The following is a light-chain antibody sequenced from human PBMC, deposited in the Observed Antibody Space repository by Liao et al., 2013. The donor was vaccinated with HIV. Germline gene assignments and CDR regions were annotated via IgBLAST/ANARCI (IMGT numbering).Light chain of an antibody. J-gene: IGLJ2*01. V-gene: IGLV3-21*04. Sequence: SYVLTQPPSVSVAPGTTATITCEGINIGSKAVHWYQQKSGQSPVLVIYYDSDRPSGIPERFYAFNSGNTATLTISRVEAGDEADYYCQVWDSSSDHVVFGGGTKLTVL. CDR1: NIGSKA. CDR3: QVWDSSSDHVV. CDR2: YDS.